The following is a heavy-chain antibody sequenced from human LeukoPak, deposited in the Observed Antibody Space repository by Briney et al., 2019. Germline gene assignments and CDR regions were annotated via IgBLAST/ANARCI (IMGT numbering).Heavy chain of an antibody. D-gene: IGHD2-21*01. CDR3: AKGRGRLDAFDM. CDR1: GFTFSSYS. J-gene: IGHJ3*02. V-gene: IGHV3-21*04. CDR2: ISSSSSSYI. Sequence: GGSLRLSCAASGFTFSSYSMNWVRQAPGKGLEWVSSISSSSSSYIYYADSVKGRFTISRDNSKNTLYLQMNSLRAEDTAVYFCAKGRGRLDAFDMWGHGTMVTVSS.